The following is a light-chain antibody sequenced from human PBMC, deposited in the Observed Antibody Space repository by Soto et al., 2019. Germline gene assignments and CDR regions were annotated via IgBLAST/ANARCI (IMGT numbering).Light chain of an antibody. CDR2: EVN. J-gene: IGLJ1*01. CDR1: SSDVGGYNF. V-gene: IGLV2-8*01. Sequence: QSALAQPPSASGSPGQSVTISCTGTSSDVGGYNFVSWFQQHPGKAPKLIIYEVNERPSGVPDRFSGSKSGNTASLTISGLQADDEADYYCSSYVGSNNFRVFGTGTKVTVL. CDR3: SSYVGSNNFRV.